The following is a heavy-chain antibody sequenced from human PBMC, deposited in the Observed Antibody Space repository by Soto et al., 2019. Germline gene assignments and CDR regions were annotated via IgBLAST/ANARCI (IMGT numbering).Heavy chain of an antibody. J-gene: IGHJ4*02. V-gene: IGHV1-69*02. CDR3: ASSYGSGYRAFDY. CDR1: GDTFNFYS. CDR2: VNPIVSMS. Sequence: QVQLVQSGAEVKRPGSSVKVSCKASGDTFNFYSINWVRQAPGVGLEWMGRVNPIVSMSNYAQKLQGRVTMPADKSTSTAYMELSSLRSEDTAIYYCASSYGSGYRAFDYWGQGALVTVSS. D-gene: IGHD3-10*01.